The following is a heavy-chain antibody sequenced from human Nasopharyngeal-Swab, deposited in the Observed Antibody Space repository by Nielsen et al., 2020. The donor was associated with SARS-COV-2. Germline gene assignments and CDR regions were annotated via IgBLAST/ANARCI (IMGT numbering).Heavy chain of an antibody. CDR2: IIPIFGTA. Sequence: SVKVSCKASGGTFSSDAISWVRQAPGQGLEWMGGIIPIFGTANYAQKFQGRVTITADKSTSTAYMELSSLRSEDTAVYYCARAGEQQLLYYYYMDVWGKGTTVTVSS. J-gene: IGHJ6*03. CDR1: GGTFSSDA. D-gene: IGHD6-13*01. V-gene: IGHV1-69*06. CDR3: ARAGEQQLLYYYYMDV.